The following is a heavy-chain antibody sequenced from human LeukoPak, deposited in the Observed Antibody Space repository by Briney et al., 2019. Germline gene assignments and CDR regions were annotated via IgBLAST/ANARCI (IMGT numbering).Heavy chain of an antibody. V-gene: IGHV4-59*01. CDR1: GGSISSYY. CDR3: ASLTVAAYFDY. Sequence: PSETLSITCTVSGGSISSYYWSWIRQPPGKGLEWIGYIYYSGSTNYNPSLKSRVTISVDTSKNQFSLKLSSVTAADTAVYYCASLTVAAYFDYWGQGTLVTVSS. J-gene: IGHJ4*02. D-gene: IGHD4-23*01. CDR2: IYYSGST.